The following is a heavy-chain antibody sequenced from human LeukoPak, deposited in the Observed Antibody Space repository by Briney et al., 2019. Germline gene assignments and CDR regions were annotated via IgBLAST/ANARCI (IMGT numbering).Heavy chain of an antibody. CDR2: IYYSGST. CDR1: GGSISSSSYY. CDR3: ARYVGSSGSETLNAAFDI. D-gene: IGHD3-22*01. V-gene: IGHV4-39*01. Sequence: SETLSPTCTVSGGSISSSSYYWGWIRQPPGKGLEWIGSIYYSGSTYYNPSLKSRVTISVDTSKNQFSLKLSSVTAADTAVYYCARYVGSSGSETLNAAFDIWGQGTMVTVSS. J-gene: IGHJ3*02.